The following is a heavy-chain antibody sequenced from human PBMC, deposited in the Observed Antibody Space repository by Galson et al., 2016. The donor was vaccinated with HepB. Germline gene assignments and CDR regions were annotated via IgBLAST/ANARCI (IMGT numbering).Heavy chain of an antibody. CDR3: ARGPSDSDFGSYFDS. J-gene: IGHJ5*01. V-gene: IGHV3-21*01. D-gene: IGHD3-3*01. Sequence: SLRLSCAASGFTFSRYSRNWVRQAPGRGLEWVASISSGSTYIYYVDSVKGRFTVSRDNAKNSLYLQMNSLSAEDTAVYFCARGPSDSDFGSYFDSWGQGALVTVSS. CDR2: ISSGSTYI. CDR1: GFTFSRYS.